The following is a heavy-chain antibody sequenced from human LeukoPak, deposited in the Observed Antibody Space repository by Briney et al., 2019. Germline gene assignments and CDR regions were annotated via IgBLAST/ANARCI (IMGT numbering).Heavy chain of an antibody. Sequence: PSETLSLTCAVYGGSFSGYYWSWIRQPPGKGLEWIGEINHSGSTYYNPSLKSRVTISVDTSKNQFSLKLSSVTAADTVVYYCARGIESTYYYGSGSYCYFDYWGQGTLVTVSS. J-gene: IGHJ4*02. CDR2: INHSGST. CDR3: ARGIESTYYYGSGSYCYFDY. D-gene: IGHD3-10*01. V-gene: IGHV4-34*01. CDR1: GGSFSGYY.